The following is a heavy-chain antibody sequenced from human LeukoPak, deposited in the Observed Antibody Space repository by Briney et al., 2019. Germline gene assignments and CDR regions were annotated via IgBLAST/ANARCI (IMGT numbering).Heavy chain of an antibody. J-gene: IGHJ4*02. CDR1: GFTFSSYG. Sequence: GGSLRLSCAASGFTFSSYGMTWVRQAPGKGLEWVANIKKDGSEKYYVDSVKGRFTISRDNAKTSLYLQMNSLRAEDTAVYYCARDLSGVTGYTYGRGIDYWGQGTLVTVSS. D-gene: IGHD5-18*01. V-gene: IGHV3-7*01. CDR3: ARDLSGVTGYTYGRGIDY. CDR2: IKKDGSEK.